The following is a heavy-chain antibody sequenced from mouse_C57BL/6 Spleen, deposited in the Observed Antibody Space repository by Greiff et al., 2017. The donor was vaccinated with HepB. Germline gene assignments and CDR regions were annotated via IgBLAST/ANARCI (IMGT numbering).Heavy chain of an antibody. CDR1: GYSFTSYY. J-gene: IGHJ4*01. CDR2: IYPGSGNT. Sequence: QVQLQQSGPELVKPGASVKISCKASGYSFTSYYIHWVKQRPGQGLEWIGWIYPGSGNTKYNEKFKGKATLTADTSSSTAYMQLSSLTSEDSAVYYCASPYYGSAMDYWGQGTSVTVSS. D-gene: IGHD1-1*01. CDR3: ASPYYGSAMDY. V-gene: IGHV1-66*01.